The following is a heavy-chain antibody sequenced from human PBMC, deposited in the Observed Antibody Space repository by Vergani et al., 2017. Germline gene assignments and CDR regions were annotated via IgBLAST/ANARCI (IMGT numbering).Heavy chain of an antibody. J-gene: IGHJ4*02. V-gene: IGHV3-23*01. CDR2: VSGSSATP. D-gene: IGHD5-12*01. CDR3: TKGSRGYTGYFFDY. CDR1: GLSFPGYA. Sequence: EVQLLESGGGLVQPGGSLRLSCEASGLSFPGYAISWVRQAPGKGLEWVSSVSGSSATPYYADSVKGRFIISRDNSKNTLHLQMNSLRADDTAVYYCTKGSRGYTGYFFDYWGQGTLATVSS.